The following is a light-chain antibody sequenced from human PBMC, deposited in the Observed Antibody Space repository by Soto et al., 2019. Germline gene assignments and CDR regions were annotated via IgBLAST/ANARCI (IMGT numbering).Light chain of an antibody. CDR2: GAS. CDR3: QQYGSHQVT. J-gene: IGKJ1*01. V-gene: IGKV3-20*01. CDR1: QSVSSSY. Sequence: EIVLTQSPGTPSLSPGERATLPCRASQSVSSSYLAWYQQKPGQAPRLLIYGASSRATGIPDRFSGSGSGTDFTLTISRLEPEDFAVYYCQQYGSHQVTFGQGTKVDIK.